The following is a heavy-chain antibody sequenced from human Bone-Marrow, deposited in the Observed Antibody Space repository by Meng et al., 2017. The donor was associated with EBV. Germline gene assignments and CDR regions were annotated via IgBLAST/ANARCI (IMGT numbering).Heavy chain of an antibody. V-gene: IGHV4-34*01. CDR1: GGSFRGYY. CDR3: ARGRTISGHYPGDY. CDR2: INHSGST. Sequence: QVQLQQWGAGLLKSSETLSLTVAVYGGSFRGYYWSWIRQPPGKGLEWIGEINHSGSTNYNPSLKSRVTISVDTSKKQFSLKMSSVTAADTAVYYCARGRTISGHYPGDYWGQGTLVTVSS. D-gene: IGHD3-9*01. J-gene: IGHJ4*02.